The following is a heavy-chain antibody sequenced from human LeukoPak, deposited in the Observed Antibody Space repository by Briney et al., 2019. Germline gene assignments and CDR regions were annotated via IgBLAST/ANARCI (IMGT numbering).Heavy chain of an antibody. CDR2: ISVGSDVI. CDR3: AKSPGTLVPRCFDN. V-gene: IGHV3-23*01. J-gene: IGHJ4*02. D-gene: IGHD6-6*01. CDR1: GFTSSNSA. Sequence: SGGSLRLSCAASGFTSSNSAMSWVRQAPGKGLEWVSAISVGSDVIYYADSVKGRFTISRDNSKNVVHLQMDSLRAEDTAVYYCAKSPGTLVPRCFDNWGQGTLVTVSS.